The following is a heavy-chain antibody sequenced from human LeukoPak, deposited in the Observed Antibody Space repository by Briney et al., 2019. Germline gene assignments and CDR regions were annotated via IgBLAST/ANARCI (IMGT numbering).Heavy chain of an antibody. Sequence: SVKVSCKASGGTFSSYAISWVRQAPGQGLEWMGGIIPIFGTANYAQKFQGRVTITTDGSTSTAYMELSSLRSEDTAVYYCASGARIAARYFDYWGQGTLVTVSS. D-gene: IGHD6-6*01. CDR3: ASGARIAARYFDY. CDR2: IIPIFGTA. CDR1: GGTFSSYA. V-gene: IGHV1-69*05. J-gene: IGHJ4*02.